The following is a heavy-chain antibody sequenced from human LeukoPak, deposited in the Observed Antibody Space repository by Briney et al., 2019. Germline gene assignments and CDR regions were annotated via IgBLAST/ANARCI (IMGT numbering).Heavy chain of an antibody. Sequence: GGSLRLSCAASGFTFSTYALSWVRQAPGKGLEWVSGISSSAHGTYYADSMKGRFTISRDNSKNTLYLQMNSLRAEDTAVYYCARNSYSSGYFFFDYWGQGALLTVSS. CDR1: GFTFSTYA. V-gene: IGHV3-23*01. CDR2: ISSSAHGT. CDR3: ARNSYSSGYFFFDY. J-gene: IGHJ4*02. D-gene: IGHD6-19*01.